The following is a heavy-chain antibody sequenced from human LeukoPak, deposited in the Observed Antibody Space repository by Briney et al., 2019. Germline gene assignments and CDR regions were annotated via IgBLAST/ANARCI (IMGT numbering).Heavy chain of an antibody. CDR1: GYTFTSYY. J-gene: IGHJ3*02. CDR3: AREGADCSSTSCLAFDI. D-gene: IGHD2-2*01. V-gene: IGHV1-46*03. CDR2: INPSGGST. Sequence: VKVSCKASGYTFTSYYMHWVRQAPGQGLECMGIINPSGGSTSYAQKFQGRVTMTRDTSTSTVYMELSSLRSEDTAVYYCAREGADCSSTSCLAFDIWGQGTMVTVSS.